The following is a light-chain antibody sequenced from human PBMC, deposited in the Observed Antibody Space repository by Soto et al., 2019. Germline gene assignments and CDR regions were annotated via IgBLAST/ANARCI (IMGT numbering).Light chain of an antibody. CDR2: EDN. Sequence: QSALTQPASVSGSPGQSITISCTGTSSDVGSYNLVSWYQHHPGKAPKFIIYEDNKRPSGVSNRFSDSKSGNTASLSISGIQAEDEADYYCCAFVRSNALLFGGGTKLTVL. J-gene: IGLJ2*01. V-gene: IGLV2-23*01. CDR3: CAFVRSNALL. CDR1: SSDVGSYNL.